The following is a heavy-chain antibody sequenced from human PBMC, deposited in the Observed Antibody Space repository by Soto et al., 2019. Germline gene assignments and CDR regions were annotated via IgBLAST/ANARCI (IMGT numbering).Heavy chain of an antibody. V-gene: IGHV3-23*01. D-gene: IGHD5-12*01. Sequence: GGSLRLSCAASGFTFSSYAMSWVRQAPGKGLEWVSAISGSGGSTYYADSGKGRFTISRDNSKNTLYLQMNSLRAEDTAVYYCAKKRGGGLRYDAFDIWGQGTMVTVSS. CDR1: GFTFSSYA. CDR2: ISGSGGST. J-gene: IGHJ3*02. CDR3: AKKRGGGLRYDAFDI.